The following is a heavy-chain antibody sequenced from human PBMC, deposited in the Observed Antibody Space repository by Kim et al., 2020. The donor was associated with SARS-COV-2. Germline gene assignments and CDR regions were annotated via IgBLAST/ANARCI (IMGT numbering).Heavy chain of an antibody. D-gene: IGHD3-16*01. V-gene: IGHV4-31*03. Sequence: SETLSLTCSVSGGSIISGGAYWNWIRQHPGRGLEWIGYIYHTGSTYSNSSLKGRVTISVDTSKNQFSLRLASVTAADTAVYYCARGAVSSAGGDFWGQGT. J-gene: IGHJ4*02. CDR1: GGSIISGGAY. CDR2: IYHTGST. CDR3: ARGAVSSAGGDF.